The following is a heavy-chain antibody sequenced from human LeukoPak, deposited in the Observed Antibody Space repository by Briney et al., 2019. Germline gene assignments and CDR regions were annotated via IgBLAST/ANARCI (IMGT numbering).Heavy chain of an antibody. CDR1: GSSVSSVYY. CDR3: ARLIRDYGDYPPDY. CDR2: IYYSGST. J-gene: IGHJ4*02. V-gene: IGHV4-38-2*01. Sequence: SETLSLTCAVSGSSVSSVYYWGWIRQPPGKGLEWIGSIYYSGSTYYNPSLKSRVTISVDTSKNQFSLKLSSVTAADTAVYYCARLIRDYGDYPPDYWGQGTLVTVSS. D-gene: IGHD4-17*01.